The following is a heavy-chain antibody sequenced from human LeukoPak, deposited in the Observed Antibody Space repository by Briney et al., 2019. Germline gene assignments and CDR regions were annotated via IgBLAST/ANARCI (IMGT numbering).Heavy chain of an antibody. CDR1: GFTFSSYG. CDR3: ARVLKGESGALGVDV. J-gene: IGHJ6*02. Sequence: GGSLRLSCAVSGFTFSSYGMTWVRQAPGKGLEWVSSISGSGANTYYVGSVKGRFTISRDNSKNTVHLQMSSLRAEDTAVYHCARVLKGESGALGVDVWGQGTTVTVSS. D-gene: IGHD1-26*01. CDR2: ISGSGANT. V-gene: IGHV3-23*01.